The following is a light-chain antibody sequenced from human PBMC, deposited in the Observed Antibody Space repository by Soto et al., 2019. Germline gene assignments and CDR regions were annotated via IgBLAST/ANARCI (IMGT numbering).Light chain of an antibody. CDR1: SSNIGAGYD. Sequence: QPMLTQPPSVSGAPGQRVTISCTGSSSNIGAGYDVHWYQQLPGTAPKLLVSGNTNRPSGVPDRFSGSKSGTSASLAITGLQAEDEADYYCQSYDSSLSYWVFGGGTKVTVL. V-gene: IGLV1-40*01. CDR3: QSYDSSLSYWV. CDR2: GNT. J-gene: IGLJ3*02.